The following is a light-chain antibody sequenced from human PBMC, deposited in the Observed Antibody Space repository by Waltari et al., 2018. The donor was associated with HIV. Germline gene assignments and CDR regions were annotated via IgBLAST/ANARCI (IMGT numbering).Light chain of an antibody. Sequence: QSALTPPASVSGSPGQSLTISCTGPSSDIGGYDYVSLYQQPPGKAPKLLIYGVSSRPSWVSNRFSGSRSGNTASLTISGLQADDEAHYYCSAYTTYSPLAVFGGGTKLTVL. J-gene: IGLJ2*01. CDR2: GVS. CDR3: SAYTTYSPLAV. V-gene: IGLV2-14*01. CDR1: SSDIGGYDY.